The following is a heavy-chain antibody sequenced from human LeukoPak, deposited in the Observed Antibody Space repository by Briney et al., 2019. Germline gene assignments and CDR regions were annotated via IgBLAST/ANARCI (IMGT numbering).Heavy chain of an antibody. CDR2: IIPIFGTA. V-gene: IGHV1-69*06. Sequence: SVKVSCKASGGTFSSYAISWVRQAPGQGLEWMGGIIPIFGTANYAQKFQGRVTITADKSTSTAYMELSSLRAEDTAVYYCATDLPGGSGAIDSWGQGTLVTVSS. CDR1: GGTFSSYA. J-gene: IGHJ4*02. D-gene: IGHD1-26*01. CDR3: ATDLPGGSGAIDS.